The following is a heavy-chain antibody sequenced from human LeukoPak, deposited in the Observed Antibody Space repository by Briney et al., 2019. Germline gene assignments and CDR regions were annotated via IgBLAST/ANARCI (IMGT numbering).Heavy chain of an antibody. CDR1: GGTFSSYA. Sequence: SVNVSCKASGGTFSSYAISWVRQAPGQGLEWMGGIIPIFGTANYAQKFQGRVTITADESTSTAYMELSSLRSEDTAVYYCARGDGYKGYYYYYYMDVWGKGTTVTVSS. V-gene: IGHV1-69*13. D-gene: IGHD5-24*01. CDR2: IIPIFGTA. J-gene: IGHJ6*03. CDR3: ARGDGYKGYYYYYYMDV.